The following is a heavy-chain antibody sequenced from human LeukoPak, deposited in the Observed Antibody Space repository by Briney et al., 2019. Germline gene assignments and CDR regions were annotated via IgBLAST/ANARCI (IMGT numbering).Heavy chain of an antibody. Sequence: PSETLSLTCTVSGYAIISGGFSWNWIRQPPGKGLEWIGCIYDRGPAHYNPSLESRFTISVDRPKNQFFLNVTSLTAADTAVYYCARSRQASGLFSSWGQGTLVVVSS. J-gene: IGHJ5*02. CDR3: ARSRQASGLFSS. V-gene: IGHV4-30-2*01. D-gene: IGHD3-10*01. CDR2: IYDRGPA. CDR1: GYAIISGGFS.